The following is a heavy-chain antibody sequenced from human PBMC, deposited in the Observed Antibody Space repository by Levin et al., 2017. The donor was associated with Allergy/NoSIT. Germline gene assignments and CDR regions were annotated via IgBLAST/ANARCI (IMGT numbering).Heavy chain of an antibody. Sequence: SHTLSLTCAVYGGSFSGYYWNWIRQSPKKGLEWIGEINYSGGTNYNPSLKSRVTISVDTSKNQFSLRLSSVTAADTAVYYCARGAEGDNGITTSDWFDPWGQGTLVTVSS. D-gene: IGHD3-22*01. J-gene: IGHJ5*02. CDR1: GGSFSGYY. CDR2: INYSGGT. V-gene: IGHV4-34*01. CDR3: ARGAEGDNGITTSDWFDP.